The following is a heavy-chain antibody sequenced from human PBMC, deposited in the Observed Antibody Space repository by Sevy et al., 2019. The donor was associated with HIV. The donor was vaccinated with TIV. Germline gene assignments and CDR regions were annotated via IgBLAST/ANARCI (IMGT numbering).Heavy chain of an antibody. CDR2: ISGSGGTT. V-gene: IGHV3-23*01. CDR3: AKVPVFRQMVHYDY. D-gene: IGHD6-13*01. J-gene: IGHJ4*02. Sequence: GGSLRLSCAASGFTFSSYAMSWVRQAPGKGLEWVSGISGSGGTTYYADSVKGRFTISRDNSKNTVHLQMNSLRAEDTAVYYCAKVPVFRQMVHYDYWGQGTLVTVSS. CDR1: GFTFSSYA.